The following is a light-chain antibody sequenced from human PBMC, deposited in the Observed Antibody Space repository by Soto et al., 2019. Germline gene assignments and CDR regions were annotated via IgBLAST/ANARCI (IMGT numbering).Light chain of an antibody. V-gene: IGKV1-5*01. CDR3: QQYNGH. CDR2: NAS. Sequence: DIQMTQSPSTLSASVGDRVTITCRASQTIRTWLAWYQQKSGKAPQLLIYNASSLKSGVPSRFSGSGSGTECTLTISSLQPDDSATYYCQQYNGHFGQGTKLEI. J-gene: IGKJ2*01. CDR1: QTIRTW.